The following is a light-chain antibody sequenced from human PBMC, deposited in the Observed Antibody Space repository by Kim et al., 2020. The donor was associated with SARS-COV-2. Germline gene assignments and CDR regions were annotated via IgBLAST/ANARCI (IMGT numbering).Light chain of an antibody. CDR2: AAS. CDR3: QQYNSYPYT. V-gene: IGKV1-16*01. CDR1: QGIANS. J-gene: IGKJ2*01. Sequence: DIQMTQSPSSLSASVGDRITITCRASQGIANSLVWLQQKPGKAPKSLIYAASNLQSGVPSGFSGSGFGADYTLTINNLQPEDFATYYCQQYNSYPYTFGQGTKLEI.